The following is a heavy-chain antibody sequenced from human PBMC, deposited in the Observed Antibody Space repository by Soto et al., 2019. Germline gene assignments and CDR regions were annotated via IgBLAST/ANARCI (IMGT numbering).Heavy chain of an antibody. CDR1: GYSISTYSYY. CDR2: ISYTGNT. Sequence: SETLSLTCTVAGYSISTYSYYWGLIRQSPEKGLQWIGSISYTGNTYYNPSLQGRVTISVDTPKNQFSLRLSSLTAADTAVYYCARSIGYSYGHIDYWGQGTLVTVSS. D-gene: IGHD5-18*01. CDR3: ARSIGYSYGHIDY. V-gene: IGHV4-39*07. J-gene: IGHJ4*02.